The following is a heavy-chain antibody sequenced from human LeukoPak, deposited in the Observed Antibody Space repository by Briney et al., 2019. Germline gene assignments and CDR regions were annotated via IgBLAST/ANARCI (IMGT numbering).Heavy chain of an antibody. J-gene: IGHJ6*02. CDR1: GFTFSSYA. V-gene: IGHV3-30-3*01. CDR3: ARAGNQLLYRGLYYYGMDV. Sequence: GGSLRLSCAASGFTFSSYAMHWVRQAPGKGLEWVAVISYDGSNKYYADSVKGRFTISRDNSKNTLYLQMNSLRAEDTAVYYCARAGNQLLYRGLYYYGMDVWGQGTTVTVSS. CDR2: ISYDGSNK. D-gene: IGHD2-2*02.